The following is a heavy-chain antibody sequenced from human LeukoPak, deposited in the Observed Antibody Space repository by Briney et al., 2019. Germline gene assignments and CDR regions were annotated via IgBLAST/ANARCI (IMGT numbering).Heavy chain of an antibody. CDR1: GFTFSGSA. J-gene: IGHJ5*02. D-gene: IGHD5-18*01. CDR2: IRSKANSYAT. CDR3: TRLVYGYSYVTYNWFDP. Sequence: PGGSLRLSCAASGFTFSGSAMHWVRQASGKGLEWVGRIRSKANSYATAYAASVKGRFTISRDDSKNTAYLQMNSLKTEDTAVYYCTRLVYGYSYVTYNWFDPWGQGTLVTVSS. V-gene: IGHV3-73*01.